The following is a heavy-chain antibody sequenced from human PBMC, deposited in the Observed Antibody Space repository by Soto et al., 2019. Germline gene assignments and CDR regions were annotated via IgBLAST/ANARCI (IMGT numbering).Heavy chain of an antibody. Sequence: GESLKISCKGSGYSFTSYWIGWVRQMPGKGLEWMGIIYPGDSDTRYSPSFQGQVTISADKSISTAYLQMNSLRAEDTAVYYCARDRLCNWNLQAYGYYYYGMDVWGQGTTVTVSS. D-gene: IGHD1-20*01. V-gene: IGHV5-51*01. CDR3: ARDRLCNWNLQAYGYYYYGMDV. CDR1: GYSFTSYW. CDR2: IYPGDSDT. J-gene: IGHJ6*02.